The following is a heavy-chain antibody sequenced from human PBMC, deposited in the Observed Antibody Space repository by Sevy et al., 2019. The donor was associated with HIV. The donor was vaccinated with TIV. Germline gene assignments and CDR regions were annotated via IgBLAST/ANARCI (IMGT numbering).Heavy chain of an antibody. J-gene: IGHJ6*02. Sequence: EGSLRLSCAASGFSFSSYAMHWVRQAPGKELEWVAEIAYDGSNKYYADSVKGRFTISRDNSKNTLYLQMNSLRAEDTAVYFCSREDYYFIMDIWGQGTTVTVSS. CDR2: IAYDGSNK. CDR3: SREDYYFIMDI. CDR1: GFSFSSYA. V-gene: IGHV3-30*04.